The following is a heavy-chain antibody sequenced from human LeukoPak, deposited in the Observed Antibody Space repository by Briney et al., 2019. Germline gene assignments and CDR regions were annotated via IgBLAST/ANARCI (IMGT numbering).Heavy chain of an antibody. J-gene: IGHJ5*02. CDR1: GGSISNYY. D-gene: IGHD3-10*01. CDR3: ARDGSGTCLNWFDP. Sequence: SETLSLTCTVSGGSISNYYWSWIRQPPGKGLEWIGYIYNSDNTKYNPSLKSRVTMSVDTSKNQFSLKLSSVTAADTAVYYCARDGSGTCLNWFDPWGQGTLVTVSS. V-gene: IGHV4-59*01. CDR2: IYNSDNT.